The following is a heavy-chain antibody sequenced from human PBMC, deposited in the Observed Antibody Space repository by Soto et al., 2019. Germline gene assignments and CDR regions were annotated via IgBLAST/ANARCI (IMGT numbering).Heavy chain of an antibody. J-gene: IGHJ4*02. Sequence: SQTLSLTCAISGDSVSSNRAAWNWIRQSPSRGLEWLGRTYYRSKWYNDYAVSVKSRITSNPDTSKNQFSLQLNSVTPEDTAVYYCARAWGFSSGWYGSFSYWGQGTQVTVSS. CDR1: GDSVSSNRAA. D-gene: IGHD6-19*01. V-gene: IGHV6-1*01. CDR2: TYYRSKWYN. CDR3: ARAWGFSSGWYGSFSY.